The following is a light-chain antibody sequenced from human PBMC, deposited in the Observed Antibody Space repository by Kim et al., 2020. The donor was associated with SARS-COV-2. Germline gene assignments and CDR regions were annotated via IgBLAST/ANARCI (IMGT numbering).Light chain of an antibody. CDR2: GAS. J-gene: IGKJ5*01. CDR3: QQFYNWPPIT. Sequence: SPGERATLSCRASQSVSIKLAWYQKKPGQAPRLLLYGASTRATGIPARFSGSGSGTEFTLTISSLQSEDVAVYYCQQFYNWPPITFGQGTRLEI. CDR1: QSVSIK. V-gene: IGKV3-15*01.